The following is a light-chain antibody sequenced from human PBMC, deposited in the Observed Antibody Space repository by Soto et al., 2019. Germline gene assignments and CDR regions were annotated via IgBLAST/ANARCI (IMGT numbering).Light chain of an antibody. V-gene: IGKV3-15*01. CDR3: QQYNDWPPYT. J-gene: IGKJ2*01. CDR2: GAS. Sequence: ETVVTQSPATLSVSPGERATLSLMASQSVTTNLAWYQQKPGQAPRLLIYGASTRATGVPARFSGSGSGTEFTLTISSLQSEDFAVYYCQQYNDWPPYTFGQGTKVDIK. CDR1: QSVTTN.